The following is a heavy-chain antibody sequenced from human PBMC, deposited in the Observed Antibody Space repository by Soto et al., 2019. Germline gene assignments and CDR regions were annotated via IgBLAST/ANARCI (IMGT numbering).Heavy chain of an antibody. CDR1: GFTFSSYA. CDR2: ISYDGSNK. J-gene: IGHJ6*02. D-gene: IGHD1-26*01. Sequence: GGSLRLSCAASGFTFSSYAMHWVRQAPGKGLEWVAVISYDGSNKYYADSVKGRFTISRDNSKNTLYLQMNSLRAEDTAVYYCARAGDSGSYYYYYGMDVWDQGTTVTVSS. V-gene: IGHV3-30*04. CDR3: ARAGDSGSYYYYYGMDV.